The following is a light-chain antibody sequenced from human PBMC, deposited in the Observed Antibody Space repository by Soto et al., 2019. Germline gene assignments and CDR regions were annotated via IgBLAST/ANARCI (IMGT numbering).Light chain of an antibody. CDR2: GAS. CDR3: QQYGFRT. CDR1: QSVSSTY. Sequence: EIVLTQSPGTLSLSPGERATLSCRASQSVSSTYLAWYQQKPGKAPRLLIYGASSRATGIPDRFSGSGSGTDFTLTISRLEPEDFAVYYCQQYGFRTFGQGTKVDIK. V-gene: IGKV3-20*01. J-gene: IGKJ1*01.